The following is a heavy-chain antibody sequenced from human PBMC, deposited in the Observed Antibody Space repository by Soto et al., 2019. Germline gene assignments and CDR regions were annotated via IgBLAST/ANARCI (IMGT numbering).Heavy chain of an antibody. J-gene: IGHJ2*01. CDR1: GGSISSSSYY. CDR3: ARGGVVLMVYAKDWYFDL. Sequence: QLQLQESGPGLVKPSETLSLTCTVSGGSISSSSYYWGWIRQPPGKGLEWIGSIYYSGSTYYNPSLKSRVTISVDTSKNQFSLKLSSVTAADTAVYYCARGGVVLMVYAKDWYFDLWGRGTLVTVSS. V-gene: IGHV4-39*01. D-gene: IGHD2-8*01. CDR2: IYYSGST.